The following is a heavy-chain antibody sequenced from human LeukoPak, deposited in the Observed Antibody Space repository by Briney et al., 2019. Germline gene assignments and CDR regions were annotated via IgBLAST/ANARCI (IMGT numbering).Heavy chain of an antibody. V-gene: IGHV3-23*01. Sequence: GGSLRLSCAASGFTFSSYAMSWVRQAPGKGLEWVSAISGSGGSTYYADSVKGRFTISRDNSKNTLYLQMNSLRAEDTAVYYCARGYYDILTGYYPDYWGQGTLVTVSS. D-gene: IGHD3-9*01. J-gene: IGHJ4*02. CDR2: ISGSGGST. CDR3: ARGYYDILTGYYPDY. CDR1: GFTFSSYA.